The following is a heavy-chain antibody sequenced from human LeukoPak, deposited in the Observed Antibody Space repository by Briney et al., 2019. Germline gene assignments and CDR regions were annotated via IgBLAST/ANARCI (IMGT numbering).Heavy chain of an antibody. Sequence: GGSLRLSCAASGFSFNNYAMYWVRQAPGKGLEWVALISYDGGDKYYAESMKGRITISRDNAEHTLYLQMNNLRPDDTAFYFCARDSHSGNYGGGVEYWGQGTRVTVSS. CDR2: ISYDGGDK. CDR3: ARDSHSGNYGGGVEY. D-gene: IGHD1-26*01. V-gene: IGHV3-30*03. CDR1: GFSFNNYA. J-gene: IGHJ4*02.